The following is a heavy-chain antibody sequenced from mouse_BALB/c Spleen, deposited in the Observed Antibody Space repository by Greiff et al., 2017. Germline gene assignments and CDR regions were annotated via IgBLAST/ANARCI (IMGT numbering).Heavy chain of an antibody. J-gene: IGHJ4*01. CDR1: GFTFSSYG. CDR3: ARAGEFFFGYAMDY. CDR2: INSNGGST. V-gene: IGHV5-6-3*01. Sequence: EVKLMESGGGLVQPGGSLKLSCAASGFTFSSYGMSWVRQTPDKRLELVATINSNGGSTYYPDSVKGRFTISRDNAKNTLYLQMSSLKSEDTAMYYCARAGEFFFGYAMDYWGQGTSVTVSS.